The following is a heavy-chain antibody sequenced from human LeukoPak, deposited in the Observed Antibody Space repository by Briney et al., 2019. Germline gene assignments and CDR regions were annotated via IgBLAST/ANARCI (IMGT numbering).Heavy chain of an antibody. CDR1: GFTFSTYA. CDR3: AKGIRGLPPIFDY. D-gene: IGHD2-15*01. V-gene: IGHV3-23*01. Sequence: GGSLRLSCAASGFTFSTYAMSWVRQAPGKGLEWVSTISGSGGGTYYADSVKGRFTISRDNSKNTLYLQMNSLRAEDTAVYYCAKGIRGLPPIFDYWGQGTLVTVSS. CDR2: ISGSGGGT. J-gene: IGHJ4*02.